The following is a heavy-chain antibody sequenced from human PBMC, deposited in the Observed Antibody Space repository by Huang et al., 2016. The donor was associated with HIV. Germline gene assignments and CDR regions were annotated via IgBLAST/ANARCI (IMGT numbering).Heavy chain of an antibody. D-gene: IGHD3-10*02. V-gene: IGHV3-21*01. Sequence: EVRLTESGGGLVKPGGSLRLSCEASGFSLKSYNMNWVRHAPGRGLECVSSISSRCTPIYYTNSLYLQMNRLRPEDTAIYYCVRDLKDTLSSIDVFDMWGQGTLVTVSS. CDR1: GFSLKSYN. CDR3: M. CDR2: ISSRCTPI. J-gene: IGHJ3*02.